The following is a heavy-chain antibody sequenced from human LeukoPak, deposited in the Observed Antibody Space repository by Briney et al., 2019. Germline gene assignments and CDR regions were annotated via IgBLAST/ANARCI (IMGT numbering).Heavy chain of an antibody. V-gene: IGHV4-34*01. D-gene: IGHD6-13*01. CDR3: ARGHSSSWYGAFDI. CDR2: INHSGST. J-gene: IGHJ3*02. CDR1: GGSFSGYY. Sequence: SETLSLTRAVYGGSFSGYYWSWIRQPPGKGLEWIGEINHSGSTNYNPSLKSRVTISVDTSKNQFSLKLSSVTAADTAVYYCARGHSSSWYGAFDIWGQGTMVTVSS.